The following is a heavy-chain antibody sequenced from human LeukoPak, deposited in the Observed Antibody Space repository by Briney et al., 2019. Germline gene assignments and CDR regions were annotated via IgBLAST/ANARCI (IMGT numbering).Heavy chain of an antibody. J-gene: IGHJ4*02. CDR2: INSDGSST. D-gene: IGHD3-10*01. CDR3: ARVAGYYPYFDY. V-gene: IGHV3-74*01. Sequence: GGSLRLSCAASGFTFSSYWMHWVRQAPGKGLVWVSRINSDGSSTSHADSVKGRFTISRDNAKNTLYLQMNSLRAEDTAVYYCARVAGYYPYFDYWGQGTLVTVSS. CDR1: GFTFSSYW.